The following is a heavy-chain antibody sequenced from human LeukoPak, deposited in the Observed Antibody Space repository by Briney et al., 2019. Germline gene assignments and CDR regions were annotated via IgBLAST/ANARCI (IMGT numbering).Heavy chain of an antibody. CDR2: IWYDGSTK. CDR1: GFTFSNYG. Sequence: GGSLRLSCAASGFTFSNYGMHWVRQAPGKGLEWVAVIWYDGSTKYYTDSVTGRFTISRDNSKNTLYLQMNSLRAEDTAIYYCAKPNAPSGGGRQGFFDLWGRGTLVTVSS. D-gene: IGHD2-15*01. CDR3: AKPNAPSGGGRQGFFDL. V-gene: IGHV3-30*02. J-gene: IGHJ2*01.